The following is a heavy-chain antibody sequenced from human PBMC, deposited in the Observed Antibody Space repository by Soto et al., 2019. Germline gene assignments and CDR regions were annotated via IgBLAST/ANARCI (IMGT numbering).Heavy chain of an antibody. J-gene: IGHJ4*02. Sequence: QVQLQESGPGLVKPSQTLSLTCTVSGGSISSGGYYWSWIRQHPGKGLEWIGYIYYSGSTYYNPYLKSRVTISVDTSKNQFYLKLSSVTAADTAVYYCARETTVVLIDYWGQGTLVTVFS. CDR2: IYYSGST. V-gene: IGHV4-31*03. CDR1: GGSISSGGYY. D-gene: IGHD4-17*01. CDR3: ARETTVVLIDY.